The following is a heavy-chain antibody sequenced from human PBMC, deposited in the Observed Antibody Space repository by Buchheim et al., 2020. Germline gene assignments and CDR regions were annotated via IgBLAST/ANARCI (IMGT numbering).Heavy chain of an antibody. CDR3: ASKITVTTGGYGMEV. CDR1: GGSISSGGYY. J-gene: IGHJ6*02. CDR2: INYSGST. V-gene: IGHV4-31*03. Sequence: QVQLQESGPGLVKPSQTLSLTCPVSGGSISSGGYYWSWIRQHPGKGLEWIGYINYSGSTYYNPSLKSRVTITVDTTKNQFFLKLGSVTAADTAVYYCASKITVTTGGYGMEVWGQGTT. D-gene: IGHD4-17*01.